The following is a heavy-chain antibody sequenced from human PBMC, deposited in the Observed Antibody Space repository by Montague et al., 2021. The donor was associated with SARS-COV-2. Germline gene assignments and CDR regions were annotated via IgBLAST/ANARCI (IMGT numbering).Heavy chain of an antibody. CDR2: IYNSGST. J-gene: IGHJ6*03. V-gene: IGHV4-59*12. CDR1: GGSISRYY. Sequence: SETLSLTCTVSGGSISRYYWSWIRQPPGKGLEWIGYIYNSGSTNYNPSLKSRVTISVDTSKNQFSLKLSSVTAADTAVYYCARGPDQYDFWCGYYYYYMDVWGQGTMVTVSS. D-gene: IGHD3-3*01. CDR3: ARGPDQYDFWCGYYYYYMDV.